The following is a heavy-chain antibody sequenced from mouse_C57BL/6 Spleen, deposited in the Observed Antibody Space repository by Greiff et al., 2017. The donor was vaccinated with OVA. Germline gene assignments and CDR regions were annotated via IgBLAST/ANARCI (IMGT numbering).Heavy chain of an antibody. J-gene: IGHJ4*01. CDR1: GYAFSSSW. CDR3: ARRSSSPLDY. D-gene: IGHD1-1*01. V-gene: IGHV1-82*01. Sequence: VKLVESGPELVKPGASVKISCKASGYAFSSSWMNWVKQRPGKGLEWIGRIYPGDGDTNYNGKFKGKATLTADKSSSTAYMQLSSLTSEDSAVYFCARRSSSPLDYWGQGTSVTVSS. CDR2: IYPGDGDT.